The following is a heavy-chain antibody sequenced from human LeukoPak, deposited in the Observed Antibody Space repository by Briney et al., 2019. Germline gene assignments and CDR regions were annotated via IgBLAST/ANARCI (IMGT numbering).Heavy chain of an antibody. J-gene: IGHJ5*02. CDR1: GYTFTSYD. V-gene: IGHV1-8*01. CDR2: MSPNSGNT. D-gene: IGHD3-10*01. Sequence: GASVKVSCKASGYTFTSYDINWVRQATGQGLEWMGWMSPNSGNTGYAQKFQGRVTMTRNTSISTAYMELSSLRSEDTAVYYCARSPTMVRGVYNWFDPWGQGTLVTVSS. CDR3: ARSPTMVRGVYNWFDP.